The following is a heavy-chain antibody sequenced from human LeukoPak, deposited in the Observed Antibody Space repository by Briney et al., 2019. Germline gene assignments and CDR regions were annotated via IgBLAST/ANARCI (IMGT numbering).Heavy chain of an antibody. J-gene: IGHJ4*02. V-gene: IGHV4-39*01. CDR2: IHYSGST. CDR1: GGYISSNNYY. D-gene: IGHD1-26*01. CDR3: ARPRYSGSYYSFDY. Sequence: PSETLSLTCTVSGGYISSNNYYWGWIRQPPGKGLEWIGSIHYSGSTFYNPSLKSRVTTSADTPKNQFSLRLSSVTAADTAVYYCARPRYSGSYYSFDYWGQGTLVTVSS.